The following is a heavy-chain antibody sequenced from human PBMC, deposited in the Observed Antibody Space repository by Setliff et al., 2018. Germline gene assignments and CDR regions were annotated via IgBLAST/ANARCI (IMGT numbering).Heavy chain of an antibody. CDR1: GFSFSDNY. Sequence: GGSLRLSCAASGFSFSDNYMSWIRQAPGKGLEWVAYISSSGGSIDYADSVKGRFTISRDNRKNSLYLQMNSLTSEDTALYFCTKDGGRLRFVSHLDFWGQGTPVTVSS. D-gene: IGHD3-3*01. CDR2: ISSSGGSI. V-gene: IGHV3-11*01. CDR3: TKDGGRLRFVSHLDF. J-gene: IGHJ4*02.